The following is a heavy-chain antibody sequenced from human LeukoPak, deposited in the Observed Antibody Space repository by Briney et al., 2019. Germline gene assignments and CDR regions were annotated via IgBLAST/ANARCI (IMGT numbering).Heavy chain of an antibody. D-gene: IGHD5-18*01. Sequence: AGGSLRLSCAASGFTVSSSYMSWVRQAPGKGLEWVANIKQDGSEKYYVDSVKGRFTISRDNAKNSLFLQMNSLRAEDTAVYYCARVGRYSYAHNSWGQGTLVTVSS. V-gene: IGHV3-7*01. CDR3: ARVGRYSYAHNS. J-gene: IGHJ4*02. CDR2: IKQDGSEK. CDR1: GFTVSSSY.